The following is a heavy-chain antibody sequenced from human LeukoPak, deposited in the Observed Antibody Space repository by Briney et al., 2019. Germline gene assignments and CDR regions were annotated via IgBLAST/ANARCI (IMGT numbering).Heavy chain of an antibody. Sequence: EWIGSIYYSGSTYYNPSLKSRVTISVDTSKNQFSLKLSSVTAADTAVYYCARSQYSSSWYDWGQGTLVTVSS. CDR2: IYYSGST. J-gene: IGHJ4*02. V-gene: IGHV4-39*01. CDR3: ARSQYSSSWYD. D-gene: IGHD6-13*01.